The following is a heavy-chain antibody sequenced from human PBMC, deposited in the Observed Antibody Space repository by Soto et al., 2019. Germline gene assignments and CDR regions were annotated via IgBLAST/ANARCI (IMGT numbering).Heavy chain of an antibody. V-gene: IGHV3-33*01. D-gene: IGHD4-4*01. J-gene: IGHJ6*02. Sequence: QVQLVESGGGVVQPGRSLRLSCAASGFTFSSYGMHWVRQAPGKGLEWVAVIWYEGSNKYYADSVKGRFTISRDNFKNTLYLQMNSLRAEDTAVYYCARRFPTVTRGYYYYGMDVWGQGTTVTVYS. CDR3: ARRFPTVTRGYYYYGMDV. CDR2: IWYEGSNK. CDR1: GFTFSSYG.